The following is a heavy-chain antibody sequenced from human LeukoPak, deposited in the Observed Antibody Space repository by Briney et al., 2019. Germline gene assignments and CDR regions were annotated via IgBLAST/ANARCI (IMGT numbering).Heavy chain of an antibody. V-gene: IGHV3-74*01. CDR3: AREITMPAQVYGMDV. D-gene: IGHD3-10*01. CDR2: INEDGSFV. CDR1: GPTFSSHW. Sequence: GRSLRLSCAASGPTFSSHWVHWVRQAPGKGLVWVARINEDGSFVSYAGPVKGRFTISRDNSKNTLYLQMNSLRAEDTAVYYCAREITMPAQVYGMDVWGQGTTVTVSS. J-gene: IGHJ6*02.